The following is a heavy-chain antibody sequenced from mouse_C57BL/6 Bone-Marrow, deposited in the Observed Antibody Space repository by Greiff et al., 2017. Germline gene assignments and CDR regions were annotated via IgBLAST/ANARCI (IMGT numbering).Heavy chain of an antibody. Sequence: EVKLQESGPGLVKPSQSLSLTCSVTGYSITSGYYWIWIRQFPGNKLEWMGYISYDGSNNYNPSLKNRISITRDTSKNQFFLKLNSVTSEDTATYYCARGDYDYDVDGWGQGTSVTVAS. CDR2: ISYDGSN. J-gene: IGHJ4*01. D-gene: IGHD2-4*01. CDR1: GYSITSGYY. V-gene: IGHV3-6*01. CDR3: ARGDYDYDVDG.